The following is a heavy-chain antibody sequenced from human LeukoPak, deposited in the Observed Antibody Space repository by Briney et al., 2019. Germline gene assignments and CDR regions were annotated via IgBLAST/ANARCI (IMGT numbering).Heavy chain of an antibody. CDR3: APQQTYSPYNWFDP. J-gene: IGHJ5*02. CDR2: IHPDGSIT. CDR1: GFTISNYW. D-gene: IGHD5-12*01. Sequence: GGSLRLSCVGSGFTISNYWMHWVRQAPGTGLVWVSRIHPDGSITTYADSVKGRFTISRGNAKNTLYLQMNSLGAEDTAVYYCAPQQTYSPYNWFDPWGQGTLVTVSS. V-gene: IGHV3-74*03.